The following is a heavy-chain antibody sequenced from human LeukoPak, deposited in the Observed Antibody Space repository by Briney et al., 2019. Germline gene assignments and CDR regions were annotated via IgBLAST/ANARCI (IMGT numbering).Heavy chain of an antibody. V-gene: IGHV1-18*01. J-gene: IGHJ6*03. CDR1: GYTFTSYG. Sequence: ASVKVSCKASGYTFTSYGISWVRQAPGQGLEWMGWISAYNGNTNYAQKLQGRVTMTTDTSTSTAYMELRSLRSDDTAVYYCARVASGYSGYYYYYYMDVWGKGTTVTISS. CDR3: ARVASGYSGYYYYYYMDV. CDR2: ISAYNGNT. D-gene: IGHD3-22*01.